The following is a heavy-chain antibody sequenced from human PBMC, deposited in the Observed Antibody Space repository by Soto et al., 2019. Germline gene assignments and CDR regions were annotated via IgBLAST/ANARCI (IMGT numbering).Heavy chain of an antibody. Sequence: SLPLSVRKTVAGGSSISSSCCWGWIRQPPGKGLEWIGSIYYSGSTYYNPSLKSRVTISVDTSKNQFSLKLSSVTAADTAVYYCASSTDFDYRRNGTPVTGSP. CDR1: GGSSISSSCC. CDR3: ASSTDFDY. V-gene: IGHV4-39*01. J-gene: IGHJ4*01. D-gene: IGHD2-2*01. CDR2: IYYSGST.